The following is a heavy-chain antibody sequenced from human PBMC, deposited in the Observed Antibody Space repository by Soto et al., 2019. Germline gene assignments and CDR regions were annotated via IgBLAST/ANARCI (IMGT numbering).Heavy chain of an antibody. CDR2: IIPIFGTA. J-gene: IGHJ6*02. D-gene: IGHD3-22*01. CDR1: GGTFSSYA. CDR3: ARGGKGRYYYDSSGYSLYYYYGMDV. V-gene: IGHV1-69*13. Sequence: SVKVSCKASGGTFSSYAISWVRQAPGQGLEWMGGIIPIFGTANYAQKFQGRVTITADESTSTAYMELSSLRSEDTAVYYCARGGKGRYYYDSSGYSLYYYYGMDVWGQGTTVTAP.